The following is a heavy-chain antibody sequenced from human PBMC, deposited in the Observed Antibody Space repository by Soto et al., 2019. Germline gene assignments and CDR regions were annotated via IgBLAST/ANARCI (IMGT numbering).Heavy chain of an antibody. CDR1: GGSLSGYY. D-gene: IGHD6-13*01. CDR3: ARYSSSWSKYVQH. V-gene: IGHV4-34*01. J-gene: IGHJ1*01. CDR2: INHGGSA. Sequence: SETLSLTCAVYGGSLSGYYLSWIRQTPGKRLEWVGDINHGGSANYNPSLKSRVTFSLDPSKNQFSLKLSSVIAADTAVYYCARYSSSWSKYVQHWGRGTLVTVS.